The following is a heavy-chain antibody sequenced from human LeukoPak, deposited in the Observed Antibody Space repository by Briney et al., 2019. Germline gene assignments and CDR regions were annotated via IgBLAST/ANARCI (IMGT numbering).Heavy chain of an antibody. CDR3: ARAKGRSPLFDY. V-gene: IGHV6-1*01. J-gene: IGHJ4*02. Sequence: SQTLSLTCAISGDSVSSNSAAWNWIRQSPSRGLEWLGRTHYRSKWYNDYAVSVKGRIAINPDTSKNQFSLQLNSVTPEDTAVYYCARAKGRSPLFDYWGQGTLVTVSS. CDR2: THYRSKWYN. CDR1: GDSVSSNSAA. D-gene: IGHD6-13*01.